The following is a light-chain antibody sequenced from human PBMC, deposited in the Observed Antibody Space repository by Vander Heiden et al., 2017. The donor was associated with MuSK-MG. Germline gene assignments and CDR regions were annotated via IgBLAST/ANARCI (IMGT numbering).Light chain of an antibody. V-gene: IGLV3-25*03. Sequence: SYELTQPPSVSVSPGQTARITCSGDALPKQYAYWYQQKPGQAPVLVIYKENERPSGIPERFSGSSSGTTVTLTISGVQTEDEADYYCQSADSSGTYVVFGGGTKLTVL. CDR3: QSADSSGTYVV. J-gene: IGLJ2*01. CDR2: KEN. CDR1: ALPKQY.